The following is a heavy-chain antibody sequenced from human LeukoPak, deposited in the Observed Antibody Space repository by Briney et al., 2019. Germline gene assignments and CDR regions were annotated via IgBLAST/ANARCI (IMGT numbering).Heavy chain of an antibody. CDR1: GYTFTSYD. D-gene: IGHD2-2*02. CDR2: MNPNSGNT. Sequence: ASVKVSCKASGYTFTSYDINWVRQATGQGLEWVGWMNPNSGNTGYAQKFQGRVTMTEDTSTDTAYMELSSLRSEDTAVYYCATAPRYCSSTSCYSFDYWGQGTLVTVSS. V-gene: IGHV1-8*01. CDR3: ATAPRYCSSTSCYSFDY. J-gene: IGHJ4*02.